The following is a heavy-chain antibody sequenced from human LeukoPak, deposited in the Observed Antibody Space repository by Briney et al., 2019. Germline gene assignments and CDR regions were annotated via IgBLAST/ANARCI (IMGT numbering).Heavy chain of an antibody. V-gene: IGHV3-23*01. J-gene: IGHJ6*03. CDR1: GFTFGSYA. CDR3: AKGGDPYYYYYYMDV. D-gene: IGHD3-16*01. CDR2: ISGSGGST. Sequence: GGSLRLSCAASGFTFGSYAMSWVRQAPGKGLEWVSAISGSGGSTYYADSVKGRFTISRDNSKNTLYLQMNSLRAEDTAVYYCAKGGDPYYYYYYMDVWGKGTTVTVSS.